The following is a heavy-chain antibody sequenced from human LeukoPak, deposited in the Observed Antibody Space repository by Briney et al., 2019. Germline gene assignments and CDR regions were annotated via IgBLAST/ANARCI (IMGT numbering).Heavy chain of an antibody. CDR1: GFTFSSYA. CDR3: AIHRTSGWLY. CDR2: ISYDGSNK. J-gene: IGHJ4*02. D-gene: IGHD6-19*01. Sequence: GRSLRLSCAASGFTFSSYAMHWVRQAPGKGLEWVAVISYDGSNKYYADSVKGRFTISRDNSKNTLYLQMNSLRAEDTAVYYCAIHRTSGWLYWGQGTLVTVSS. V-gene: IGHV3-30-3*01.